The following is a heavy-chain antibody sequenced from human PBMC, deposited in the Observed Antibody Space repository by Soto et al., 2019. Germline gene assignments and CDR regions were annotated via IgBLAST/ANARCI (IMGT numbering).Heavy chain of an antibody. Sequence: QVQLVQSGAEVKKPGSSVKVSCKASGGTFSSYAISWVRQAPGQGLEWMGGIIPIFGTAKYAQKFQGRVTITADESTSTAYMEVSSLRSEDTAVYYCARGRTGVGFGGSYYYYAIDVWGQGTTVTVSS. CDR2: IIPIFGTA. J-gene: IGHJ6*02. V-gene: IGHV1-69*12. CDR3: ARGRTGVGFGGSYYYYAIDV. D-gene: IGHD3-10*01. CDR1: GGTFSSYA.